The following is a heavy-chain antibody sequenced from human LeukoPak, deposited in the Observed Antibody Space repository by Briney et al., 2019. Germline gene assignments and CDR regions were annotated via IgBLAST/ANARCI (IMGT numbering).Heavy chain of an antibody. Sequence: SETLSLTCTVSGGSISSYYWSWVRQPPGKGLEWIGFVYYTGSTNYSPSLKSRVTISVDTSKNQFSLKLSSVTAADTAVYYCARRRYYDYVWGSYRHTPFDYWGQGTLVTVSS. CDR2: VYYTGST. J-gene: IGHJ4*02. CDR1: GGSISSYY. V-gene: IGHV4-59*12. CDR3: ARRRYYDYVWGSYRHTPFDY. D-gene: IGHD3-16*02.